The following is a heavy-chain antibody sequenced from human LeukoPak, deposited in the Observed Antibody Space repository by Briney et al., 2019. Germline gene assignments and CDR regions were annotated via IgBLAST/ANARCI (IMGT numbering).Heavy chain of an antibody. CDR1: GFTFSSYA. Sequence: PGGSLRLSCAASGFTFSSYAMSWVRQAPGKGLEWVSAISGSGGSTYYADSVKGRFTISRDNSKNTLYLQMNSLRAEDTAVYYCARDRREQQLVLRSQFDPWGQGTLVTVSS. J-gene: IGHJ5*02. CDR3: ARDRREQQLVLRSQFDP. D-gene: IGHD6-13*01. V-gene: IGHV3-23*01. CDR2: ISGSGGST.